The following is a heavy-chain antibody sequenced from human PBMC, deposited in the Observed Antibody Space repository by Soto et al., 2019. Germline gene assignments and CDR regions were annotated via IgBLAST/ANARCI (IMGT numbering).Heavy chain of an antibody. CDR1: GFTFSSYS. V-gene: IGHV3-21*01. Sequence: PGGSLRLSCAASGFTFSSYSMNWVRQAPGKGLEWVSSISSSSSYIYYTDSVKGRFTISRDNAKNSLYLQMNSLRAEDTGVYYCARVDREYGGGGVHDYWGQGTLVSVSS. CDR2: ISSSSSYI. CDR3: ARVDREYGGGGVHDY. J-gene: IGHJ4*02. D-gene: IGHD4-17*01.